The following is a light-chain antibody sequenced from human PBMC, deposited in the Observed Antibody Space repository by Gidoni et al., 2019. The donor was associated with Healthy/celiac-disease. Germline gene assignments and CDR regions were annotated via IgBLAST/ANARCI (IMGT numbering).Light chain of an antibody. V-gene: IGKV1-39*01. Sequence: DIPLTQSPSSLSASVGDRVTITCRASQSISSYLNWYQQKPGKATKRLIYAASSLQSGVPSRFSGSGSGTDFALTISSLQPEDFATYYCQQSYSTLITFGQGTRLEIK. J-gene: IGKJ5*01. CDR3: QQSYSTLIT. CDR1: QSISSY. CDR2: AAS.